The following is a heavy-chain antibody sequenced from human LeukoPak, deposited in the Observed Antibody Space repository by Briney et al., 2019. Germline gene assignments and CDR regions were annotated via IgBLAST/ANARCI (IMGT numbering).Heavy chain of an antibody. CDR3: ARDGGPYGGNSAFAFDI. Sequence: SETLSLTCAVYGGSFSGYYWSWIRQPPGKGLEWIGYIYYSGSTNYNPSLKSRVTISVDTSKNQFSLKLSSVTAADTAVYYCARDGGPYGGNSAFAFDIWGQGTMVTVSS. CDR1: GGSFSGYY. D-gene: IGHD4-23*01. J-gene: IGHJ3*02. CDR2: IYYSGST. V-gene: IGHV4-59*01.